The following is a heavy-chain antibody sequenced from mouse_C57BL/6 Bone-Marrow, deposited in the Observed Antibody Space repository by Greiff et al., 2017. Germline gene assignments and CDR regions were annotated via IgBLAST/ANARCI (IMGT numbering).Heavy chain of an antibody. CDR2: IDPETGGP. CDR1: GYTFTDYE. V-gene: IGHV1-15*01. CDR3: TKSYYFSWFAY. D-gene: IGHD1-1*01. Sequence: VQLQQSGAELVRPGASVTLSCKASGYTFTDYELHWVKQTPVHGLEWIGAIDPETGGPAYNPKFKGKAILTADKSSSTAYMELRSLTSEDSAVYYCTKSYYFSWFAYWGQGTLVTVSA. J-gene: IGHJ3*01.